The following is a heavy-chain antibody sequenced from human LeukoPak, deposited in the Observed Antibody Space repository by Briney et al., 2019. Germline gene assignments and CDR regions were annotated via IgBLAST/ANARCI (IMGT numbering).Heavy chain of an antibody. D-gene: IGHD6-13*01. CDR2: ISAYNGNT. V-gene: IGHV1-18*01. CDR3: ARPSRVAAAGTYWFDP. J-gene: IGHJ5*02. Sequence: ASVKVSCKASGYTFTSYGISWVRQAPGQGLEWMGWISAYNGNTNYAQKLQGRVTMTTDTSTSTAYMELRSLRSDDTAVYYCARPSRVAAAGTYWFDPWGQGTLVTVSS. CDR1: GYTFTSYG.